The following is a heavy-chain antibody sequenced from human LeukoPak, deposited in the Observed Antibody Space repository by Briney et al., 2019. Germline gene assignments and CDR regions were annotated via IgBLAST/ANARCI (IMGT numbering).Heavy chain of an antibody. J-gene: IGHJ3*02. CDR3: AKDFSSGYLGDGFDI. Sequence: PGGSLRLSCAASGFTFSSYAMSWVRQAPGKGLVWVSTITDSSGNTFYADSVKGRFTISRDNSRNTLYLQMNSLRVEDTALFYCAKDFSSGYLGDGFDIWGQGTMVTVSA. CDR1: GFTFSSYA. V-gene: IGHV3-23*01. D-gene: IGHD3-22*01. CDR2: ITDSSGNT.